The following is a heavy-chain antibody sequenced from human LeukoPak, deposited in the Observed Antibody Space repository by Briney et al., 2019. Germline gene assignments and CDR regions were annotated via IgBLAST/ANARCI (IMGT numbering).Heavy chain of an antibody. CDR1: GYSISSGYY. CDR3: ASLSGSYSAYYMDV. V-gene: IGHV4-38-2*01. D-gene: IGHD1-26*01. Sequence: SETLSLTCAVSGYSISSGYYWGWIRQPPGKGLEWITSIYHSGSTYYNPSLKSRVTISVDTSKNQFSLRLSSVTAADTAVYYCASLSGSYSAYYMDVWGKGTTVTVSS. J-gene: IGHJ6*03. CDR2: IYHSGST.